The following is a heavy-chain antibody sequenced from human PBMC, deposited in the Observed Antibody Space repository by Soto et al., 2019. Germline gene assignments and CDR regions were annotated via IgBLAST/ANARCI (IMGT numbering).Heavy chain of an antibody. CDR1: GGGFSSYA. V-gene: IGHV1-69*13. CDR3: AREKRGYCSSTSCPIGDYYYYGMDV. D-gene: IGHD2-2*01. J-gene: IGHJ6*02. Sequence: LVKRSCKAVGGGFSSYAGSWVSQAPEQGLEWMGGIIPIFGTANYAQKFQGRVTITADESTSTAYMELSSLGSEDTAVYYCAREKRGYCSSTSCPIGDYYYYGMDVWGQGTTVTVSS. CDR2: IIPIFGTA.